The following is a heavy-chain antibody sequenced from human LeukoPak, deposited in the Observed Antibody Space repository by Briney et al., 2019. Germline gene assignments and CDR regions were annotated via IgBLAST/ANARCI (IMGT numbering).Heavy chain of an antibody. CDR2: ISSSSSYI. CDR3: ARAGYDILTGYYSSVY. CDR1: GFTFSSYS. V-gene: IGHV3-21*01. Sequence: GGSLRLSCAASGFTFSSYSMNWVRQAPGHGLQWVSSISSSSSYIYYADSVKGRFTISRDNAKNSLYLQMNSLRAEDTAVYYWARAGYDILTGYYSSVYWGQGTLVTVSS. J-gene: IGHJ4*02. D-gene: IGHD3-9*01.